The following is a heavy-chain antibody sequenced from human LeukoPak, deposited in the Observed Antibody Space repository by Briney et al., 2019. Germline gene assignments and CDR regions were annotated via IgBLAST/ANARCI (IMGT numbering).Heavy chain of an antibody. CDR2: IYHSGST. J-gene: IGHJ3*02. D-gene: IGHD3-9*01. Sequence: SETLSLTCAVSGGSISSGGYSWSWLRQPPGKGLEWIGYIYHSGSTYYNPSLKSRVTISVDRSKNQFSLKLSSVTAADTAVYYCARGYYDILTAFDAFDIWGQGTMVTVSS. CDR3: ARGYYDILTAFDAFDI. V-gene: IGHV4-30-2*01. CDR1: GGSISSGGYS.